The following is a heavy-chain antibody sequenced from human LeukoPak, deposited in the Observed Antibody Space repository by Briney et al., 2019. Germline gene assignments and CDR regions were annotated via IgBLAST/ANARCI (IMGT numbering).Heavy chain of an antibody. CDR1: GGSISSYY. D-gene: IGHD3-3*01. V-gene: IGHV4-59*01. CDR2: IYYSGSP. Sequence: SETLSLTCTVSGGSISSYYWSWIRQPPGKGLEWVGYIYYSGSPNYNPSLKSRVTISVDTSKNQFSLKLSSVTAADTAVYYCARTYYDFWSGYYTPYWFDPWGQGTLVTVSS. J-gene: IGHJ5*02. CDR3: ARTYYDFWSGYYTPYWFDP.